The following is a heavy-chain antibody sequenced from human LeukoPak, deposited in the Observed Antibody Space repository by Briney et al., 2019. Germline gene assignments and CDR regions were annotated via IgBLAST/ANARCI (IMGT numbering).Heavy chain of an antibody. J-gene: IGHJ4*02. CDR3: ARGGGGHYYDSSGYPPTPFDY. Sequence: ASVKVSCKASGYTFTSYGISWVRQAPGQGLEWMGWISAYNGNTNYAQKLQGRVTMTTDTSTSTAYMELRSLRSDDTAVYYCARGGGGHYYDSSGYPPTPFDYWGQGTPVTVSS. CDR2: ISAYNGNT. CDR1: GYTFTSYG. V-gene: IGHV1-18*01. D-gene: IGHD3-22*01.